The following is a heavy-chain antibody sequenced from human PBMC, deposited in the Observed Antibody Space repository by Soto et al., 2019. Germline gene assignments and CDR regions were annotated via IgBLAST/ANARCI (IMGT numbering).Heavy chain of an antibody. Sequence: QVQLMQSGAEVKKPGSSVKVSCKASGGTFSSYAIGWVRQAPGQGLEWMGGITPIFGTTKYAQKFRGRVTITADGSTTTAYMELSSLRSEDTAVYYCARRRFSGTYYFDYWGQGTLVTVSS. CDR2: ITPIFGTT. CDR3: ARRRFSGTYYFDY. V-gene: IGHV1-69*01. CDR1: GGTFSSYA. J-gene: IGHJ4*02. D-gene: IGHD1-26*01.